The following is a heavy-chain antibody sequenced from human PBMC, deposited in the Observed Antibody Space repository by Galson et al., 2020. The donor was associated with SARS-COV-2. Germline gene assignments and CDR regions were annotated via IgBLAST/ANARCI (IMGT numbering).Heavy chain of an antibody. D-gene: IGHD1-26*01. V-gene: IGHV4-30-2*01. CDR2: IYDSANT. CDR1: GGSVSGGAFS. CDR3: ARGQQTELLTPFDF. J-gene: IGHJ4*02. Sequence: TLSLTCAVSGGSVSGGAFSWSWFRQPPGKGLEWIGYIYDSANTYYSPSLKSRVSISVDRSKNQFSLNLSSVTAADTAVYYCARGQQTELLTPFDFWGQGRLVTVSS.